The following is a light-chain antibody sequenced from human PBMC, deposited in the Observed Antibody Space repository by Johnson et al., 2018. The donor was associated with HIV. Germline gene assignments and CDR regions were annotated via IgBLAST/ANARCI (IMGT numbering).Light chain of an antibody. CDR3: GTWDSSLSVV. V-gene: IGLV1-51*01. CDR1: SSNIGNNY. Sequence: QSVLTQPPSVSAAPGQKVTISCSGSSSNIGNNYVSWYQQVPGTAPKLLIYDNNKRPSGIPDRFSGSKSGPSATLGITGLQTGDEADYYCGTWDSSLSVVFGTGTKVTVL. J-gene: IGLJ1*01. CDR2: DNN.